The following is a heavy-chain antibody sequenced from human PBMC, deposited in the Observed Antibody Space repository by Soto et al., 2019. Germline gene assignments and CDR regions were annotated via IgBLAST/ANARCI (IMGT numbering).Heavy chain of an antibody. J-gene: IGHJ4*02. CDR3: NRRAGGDWGVY. D-gene: IGHD2-21*02. CDR2: IRSKDNGYAT. V-gene: IGHV3-73*01. Sequence: VGSLRLSCAVSGFIFSDSAIHWVRQAPGKGLEWVGRIRSKDNGYATGYAASVDGRFTISRDDSKNTAYLQMNSLKTEDTAIYYCNRRAGGDWGVYWGQGSLVTVSS. CDR1: GFIFSDSA.